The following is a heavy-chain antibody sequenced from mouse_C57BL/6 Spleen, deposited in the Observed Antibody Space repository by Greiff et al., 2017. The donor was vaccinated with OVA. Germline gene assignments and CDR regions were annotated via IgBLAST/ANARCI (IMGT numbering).Heavy chain of an antibody. CDR2: ILPGSGST. CDR1: GYTFTGYW. D-gene: IGHD1-2*01. Sequence: QVLVQQSGAELMKPGASAKLFCKATGYTFTGYWIAWVKQRPGHGPEWIGEILPGSGSTNYNENFEGKATYTADTSSNTAYMQLSSRTTEDSAIYYCARRGEDYGFAYWGQGTLVTVSA. J-gene: IGHJ3*01. V-gene: IGHV1-9*01. CDR3: ARRGEDYGFAY.